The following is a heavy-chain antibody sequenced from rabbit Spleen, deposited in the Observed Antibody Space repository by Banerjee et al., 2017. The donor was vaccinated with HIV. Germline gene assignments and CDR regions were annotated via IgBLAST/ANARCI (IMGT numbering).Heavy chain of an antibody. CDR3: ARDTGSSFSSYGMDL. D-gene: IGHD8-1*01. Sequence: QEQLEESGGDLVKPGASLTLTCIASGVSFSGSSYMCWVRQAPGKGLEWIACINISTGNTVYASWAKGRFTISKASSTTVTLQMTSLTAADTATYFCARDTGSSFSSYGMDLWGPGTLVTVS. CDR2: INISTGNT. J-gene: IGHJ6*01. V-gene: IGHV1S45*01. CDR1: GVSFSGSSY.